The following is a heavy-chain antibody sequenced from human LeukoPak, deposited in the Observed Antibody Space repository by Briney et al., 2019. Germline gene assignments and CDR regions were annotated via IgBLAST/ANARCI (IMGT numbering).Heavy chain of an antibody. D-gene: IGHD6-13*01. CDR3: AKDQSSSWYRNWFDP. CDR2: ISGSGGST. CDR1: GFTFSSYA. V-gene: IGHV3-23*01. J-gene: IGHJ5*02. Sequence: GGSLRLSCAASGFTFSSYAMSWVRQAPGKGLEWVSAISGSGGSTYYADSVKGRFTISRDNSKNTLYLQMNSLRAEDTAVYYCAKDQSSSWYRNWFDPWGQGTLVTVSS.